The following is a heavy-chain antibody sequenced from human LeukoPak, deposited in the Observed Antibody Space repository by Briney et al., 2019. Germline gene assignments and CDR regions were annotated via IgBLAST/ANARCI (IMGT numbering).Heavy chain of an antibody. CDR3: ARGLTQIPRLATGLGH. V-gene: IGHV3-33*01. Sequence: PGRSLRLSCAASGFSFSSYAMQWVRQAPGKGLEWVAVIWYDGGNKYYADSVKGRFTISRDNSKNTLYLEMNSLRAEDTAVYYCARGLTQIPRLATGLGHWGQGTLVTVSS. J-gene: IGHJ4*02. D-gene: IGHD2-21*02. CDR1: GFSFSSYA. CDR2: IWYDGGNK.